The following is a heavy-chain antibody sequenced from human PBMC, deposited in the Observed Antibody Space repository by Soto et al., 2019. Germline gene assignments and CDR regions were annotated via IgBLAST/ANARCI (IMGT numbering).Heavy chain of an antibody. CDR1: GRSISRSNW. Sequence: SETLSLTCAVAGRSISRSNWWSWVLQPPGKGLEWIGEIYHSGSTNYHPSLKSRVTISVDKSKNQFSLKLTSLTAADTAVYYCARSIAFDWLFFDNWGQGTLVTVSS. J-gene: IGHJ4*02. CDR2: IYHSGST. D-gene: IGHD3-9*01. CDR3: ARSIAFDWLFFDN. V-gene: IGHV4-4*02.